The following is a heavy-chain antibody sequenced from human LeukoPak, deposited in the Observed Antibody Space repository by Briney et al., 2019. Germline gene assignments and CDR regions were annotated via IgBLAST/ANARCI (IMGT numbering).Heavy chain of an antibody. CDR1: GYTFTGYY. Sequence: ASVKVSCKASGYTFTGYYMHWVRQAPGQGLEWMGWINPNSGGTNYAQKFQGRVTMTRDTSISTACMELSRLRSDDTAVYYCARDVGAYYDSSGYYYASFDYWGQGTLVTVSS. CDR2: INPNSGGT. J-gene: IGHJ4*02. D-gene: IGHD3-22*01. V-gene: IGHV1-2*02. CDR3: ARDVGAYYDSSGYYYASFDY.